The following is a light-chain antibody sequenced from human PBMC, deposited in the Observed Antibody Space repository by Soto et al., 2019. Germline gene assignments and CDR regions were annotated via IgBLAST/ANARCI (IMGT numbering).Light chain of an antibody. CDR3: QQDGSSPLYT. CDR1: QSVSSSY. V-gene: IGKV3-20*01. CDR2: GAS. Sequence: EIVLTQSPGTLSLSPGERATLSCRASQSVSSSYLAWYQQKPGQAPRLLIHGASFRATGIPDRFSGSGSGTDFTLTINRLEPEDFAVYYCQQDGSSPLYTFGQGTKLEIK. J-gene: IGKJ2*01.